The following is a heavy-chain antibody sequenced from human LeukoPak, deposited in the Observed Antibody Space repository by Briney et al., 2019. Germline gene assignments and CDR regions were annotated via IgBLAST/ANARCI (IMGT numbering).Heavy chain of an antibody. CDR1: GYTFTGYY. V-gene: IGHV1-2*02. Sequence: ASVNVSYTASGYTFTGYYMHSVRQAPGQGLEWMGWINPNSGGTNYAQKFQGRVTMTRDTSISTAYMELSRLRSDDTAVYYCARECRGYSYGPPFDYWGQGTLVTVSS. CDR2: INPNSGGT. D-gene: IGHD5-18*01. CDR3: ARECRGYSYGPPFDY. J-gene: IGHJ4*02.